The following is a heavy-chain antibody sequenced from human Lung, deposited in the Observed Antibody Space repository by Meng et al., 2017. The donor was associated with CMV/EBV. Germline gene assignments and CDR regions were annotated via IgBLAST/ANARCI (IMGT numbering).Heavy chain of an antibody. CDR2: IRYDGSNK. CDR1: GFTFSSYG. J-gene: IGHJ4*02. V-gene: IGHV3-30*02. CDR3: AKDYPHWNGVERDY. Sequence: GESXKISCAASGFTFSSYGMHWVRQAPGKGLEWVAFIRYDGSNKYYADSVKGRFTISRDNSKNTLYLQMNSLRAEDTAVYYCAKDYPHWNGVERDYWGQGTXVTVSS. D-gene: IGHD1-1*01.